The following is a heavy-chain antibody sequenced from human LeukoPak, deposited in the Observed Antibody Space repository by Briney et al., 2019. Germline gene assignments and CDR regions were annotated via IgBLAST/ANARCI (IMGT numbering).Heavy chain of an antibody. V-gene: IGHV1-2*02. J-gene: IGHJ4*02. D-gene: IGHD6-19*01. CDR2: INPNSGGT. Sequence: ASVKVSCKASGYTFTDYYMHWVRPAPGQGLKWMGWINPNSGGTNYAQKFQGRVTMTRDTSIRTAYMEMSRLRSDDTSVYYCAREDSSGWLYYFDYWGQGTLVTVSS. CDR1: GYTFTDYY. CDR3: AREDSSGWLYYFDY.